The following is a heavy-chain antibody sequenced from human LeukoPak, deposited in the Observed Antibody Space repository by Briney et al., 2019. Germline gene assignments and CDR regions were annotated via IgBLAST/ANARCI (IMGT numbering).Heavy chain of an antibody. CDR1: GYTLTELS. J-gene: IGHJ5*02. V-gene: IGHV1-24*01. CDR3: AKGSFRAELNNWFDP. Sequence: ASVKVSCKVSGYTLTELSMHWVRQAPGKGLEWMGGFDPEDGETIYAQKFQGRVTMTEDTSTDTAYMELSSLRSEDTALYYCAKGSFRAELNNWFDPWGQGTLVTVSS. CDR2: FDPEDGET. D-gene: IGHD3-10*01.